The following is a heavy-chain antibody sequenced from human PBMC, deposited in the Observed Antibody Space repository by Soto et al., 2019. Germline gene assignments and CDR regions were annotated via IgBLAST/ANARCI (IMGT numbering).Heavy chain of an antibody. CDR2: IGTAGDT. Sequence: EVQLVESGGGLVQPGGSLRLSCAASGFTFSSYDMHWVRQATGKGLEWVSAIGTAGDTYYPGSVKGRFTISRENAKNSLYLQMNSLRAGDTAVYYCARGLSIERGGYFDLWGRGTLVTVSS. D-gene: IGHD3-10*01. CDR3: ARGLSIERGGYFDL. J-gene: IGHJ2*01. V-gene: IGHV3-13*01. CDR1: GFTFSSYD.